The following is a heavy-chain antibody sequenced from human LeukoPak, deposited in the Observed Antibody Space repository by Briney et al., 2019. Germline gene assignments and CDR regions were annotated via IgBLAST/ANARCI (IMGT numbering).Heavy chain of an antibody. J-gene: IGHJ4*02. D-gene: IGHD5-12*01. CDR1: GFTFDDYA. V-gene: IGHV3-9*01. CDR2: ISWNSGSI. CDR3: AKGGEWLRSSFDY. Sequence: GGSLRLSCAASGFTFDDYAMHWVRQAPGKGLEWVSGISWNSGSIGYADSVKGRFTISRDNAKNSLYLQMNSLRAEDTALYYCAKGGEWLRSSFDYWGQGTLVTVSS.